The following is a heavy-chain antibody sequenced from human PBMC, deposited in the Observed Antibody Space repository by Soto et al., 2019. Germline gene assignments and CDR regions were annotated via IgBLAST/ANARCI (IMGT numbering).Heavy chain of an antibody. CDR2: ISDSGTT. CDR3: ARDRWMSRANWFDP. J-gene: IGHJ5*02. D-gene: IGHD3-16*02. CDR1: GGSISSSSYY. V-gene: IGHV4-61*05. Sequence: PSETLSLTCTVSGGSISSSSYYWSWIRQAPGKGLEWIGHISDSGTTNYNPSLGSRVTISVDTSRKSFSLKLSSVTAADTAVYFCARDRWMSRANWFDPWGPGTLVTVSS.